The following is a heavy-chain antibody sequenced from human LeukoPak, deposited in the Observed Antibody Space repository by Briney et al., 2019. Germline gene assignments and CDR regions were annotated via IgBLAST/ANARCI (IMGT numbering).Heavy chain of an antibody. CDR1: GASISSYY. CDR3: ASGPYPAAGTDHQFDY. D-gene: IGHD6-13*01. J-gene: IGHJ4*02. CDR2: IFYSGIT. Sequence: SETLSLTCTVSGASISSYYWSWIRQPPGKGLEWIGYIFYSGITHYNPSLKSRVTMSVDTSKNQFSLKLSSVTAADTAAYFCASGPYPAAGTDHQFDYWGQGTLVTVFS. V-gene: IGHV4-59*01.